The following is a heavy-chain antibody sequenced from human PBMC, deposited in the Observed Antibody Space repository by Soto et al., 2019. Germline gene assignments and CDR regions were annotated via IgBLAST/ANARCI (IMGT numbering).Heavy chain of an antibody. J-gene: IGHJ6*02. D-gene: IGHD6-6*01. V-gene: IGHV1-69*13. CDR1: GGTFSSYA. CDR3: GGELIAARPPYYYYYGMDV. Sequence: AASVKVSCKASGGTFSSYAISWVRQAPGQGLEWMGGIIPIFGTANYAQKFQGRVTITADESTSTAYMELSSLRSEDTAVYYCGGELIAARPPYYYYYGMDVWGQGTTVTVSS. CDR2: IIPIFGTA.